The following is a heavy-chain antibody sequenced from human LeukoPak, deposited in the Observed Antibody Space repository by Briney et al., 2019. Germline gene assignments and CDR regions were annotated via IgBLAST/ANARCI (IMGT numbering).Heavy chain of an antibody. CDR2: INAGNGNT. Sequence: ASVTVSCKASGYTFTSYAMHWVRQAPGQRLEWMGWINAGNGNTKYSQKFQGRVTITRDTSASTAYMELSSLRSEDTAVYYCARDRNPPNWFGPWGQGTLVTVSS. J-gene: IGHJ5*02. CDR1: GYTFTSYA. V-gene: IGHV1-3*01. CDR3: ARDRNPPNWFGP.